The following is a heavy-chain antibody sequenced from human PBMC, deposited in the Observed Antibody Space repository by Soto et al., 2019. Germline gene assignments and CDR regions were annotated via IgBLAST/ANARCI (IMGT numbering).Heavy chain of an antibody. Sequence: QVQLVQSGAEVKKPGSSVKVSCKASGGTFSSYTISWVRQAPGQGLEWMGRIIPILGIANYAQKFQGRVTMTADKSTRTAYMELSSLRSEDTGVYYCVRDPYYYGSGSYYNVMGYWGQGTLVTVSS. J-gene: IGHJ4*02. CDR1: GGTFSSYT. D-gene: IGHD3-10*01. CDR3: VRDPYYYGSGSYYNVMGY. V-gene: IGHV1-69*08. CDR2: IIPILGIA.